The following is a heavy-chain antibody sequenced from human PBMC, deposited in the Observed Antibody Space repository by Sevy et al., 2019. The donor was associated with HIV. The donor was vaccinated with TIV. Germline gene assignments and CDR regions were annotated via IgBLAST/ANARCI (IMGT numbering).Heavy chain of an antibody. D-gene: IGHD2-21*01. CDR3: VSGDCRDDGCLAFDY. CDR2: ISGSGGSV. Sequence: GGSLRLSCAASGFTFSIYNMNWVRQASGAGLEWVSSISGSGGSVYYADSVKGRFTISRDNARNSLYLQINSLTAEDTALYYCVSGDCRDDGCLAFDYWGQGTLVTVSS. CDR1: GFTFSIYN. V-gene: IGHV3-21*01. J-gene: IGHJ4*02.